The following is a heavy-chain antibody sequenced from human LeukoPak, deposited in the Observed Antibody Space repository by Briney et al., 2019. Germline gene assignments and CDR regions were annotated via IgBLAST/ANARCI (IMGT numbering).Heavy chain of an antibody. CDR3: VKDLYDSSGYYPYDAFDI. J-gene: IGHJ3*02. CDR2: IWYDGSNK. CDR1: GFTFSSYG. D-gene: IGHD3-22*01. Sequence: PGGSLRLSCAASGFTFSSYGMHWVRQAPGKGLEWVAVIWYDGSNKYYADSVKGRFTISRDNSKNTLYLQMNSLRAEDTAVYYCVKDLYDSSGYYPYDAFDIWGQGTMVTVSS. V-gene: IGHV3-33*06.